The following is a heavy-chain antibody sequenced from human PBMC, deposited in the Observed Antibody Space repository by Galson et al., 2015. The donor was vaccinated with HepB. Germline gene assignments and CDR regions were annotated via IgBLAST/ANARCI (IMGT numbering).Heavy chain of an antibody. Sequence: SLRLSCAASGFTFSSYSMNWVRQAPGKGLEWVSSISSSSSYIYYADSVKGRFTISRDNAKNSLYLQMNSLRAEDTAVYYCARDLPDYYYGMDVWGQGTTVTVSS. CDR2: ISSSSSYI. CDR1: GFTFSSYS. J-gene: IGHJ6*02. V-gene: IGHV3-21*01. CDR3: ARDLPDYYYGMDV.